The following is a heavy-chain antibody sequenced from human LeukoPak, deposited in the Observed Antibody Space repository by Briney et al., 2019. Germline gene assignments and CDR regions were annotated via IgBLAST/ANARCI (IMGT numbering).Heavy chain of an antibody. CDR1: GDSVSSNSVT. CDR3: ARDRYSSIHHYFDY. V-gene: IGHV6-1*01. D-gene: IGHD6-13*01. Sequence: SQTLSLTCAISGDSVSSNSVTWNWIKQSPSRGLEWLGRTYYRSKWYNDYAVSVKSRITINPDTSKNQFSLQLNSVTPEDTAVYFCARDRYSSIHHYFDYWGLGTLVTVSS. CDR2: TYYRSKWYN. J-gene: IGHJ4*02.